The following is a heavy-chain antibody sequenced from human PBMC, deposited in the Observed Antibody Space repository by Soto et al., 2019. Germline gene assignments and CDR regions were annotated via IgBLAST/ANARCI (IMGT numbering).Heavy chain of an antibody. J-gene: IGHJ5*02. CDR2: LSGSGGTT. CDR3: PKDQATDGPNWTDP. CDR1: GFTFSSYA. V-gene: IGHV3-23*01. Sequence: PGGSLRLSCAASGFTFSSYAMSWVRQTPGKGLEWVSTLSGSGGTTYYADSVKGQFTISRDNSKSTLYLQMNSLRAEDTAVYYWPKDQATDGPNWTDPGGQGPLVPVS.